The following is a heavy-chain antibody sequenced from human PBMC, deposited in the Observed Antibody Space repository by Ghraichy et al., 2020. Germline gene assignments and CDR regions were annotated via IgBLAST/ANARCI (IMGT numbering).Heavy chain of an antibody. V-gene: IGHV4-34*01. D-gene: IGHD6-13*01. CDR3: AREDSSSWYPPYYYCMAV. CDR2: INHSGST. Sequence: SETLSLTCAVYGGSFSGYYWSWIRQPPGKGLEWIGEINHSGSTNYNPSLKSRVTISVDTSKNQFSLKLSSVTAADTAVYYCAREDSSSWYPPYYYCMAVWGQGTTVTVSS. J-gene: IGHJ6*02. CDR1: GGSFSGYY.